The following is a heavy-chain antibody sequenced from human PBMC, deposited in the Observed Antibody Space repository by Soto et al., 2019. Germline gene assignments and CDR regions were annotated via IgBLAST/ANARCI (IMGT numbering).Heavy chain of an antibody. Sequence: SETLSLTCTVSGGSISSSSYYWGWIRQPPGKGLEWIGSIYYSGSTYYNPSLKSRVTISVDTSKNQFSLKLSSVTAADTAVYYCARHRRYDIFTGYYTSVNWFDPWGQGTLVTVSS. J-gene: IGHJ5*02. CDR1: GGSISSSSYY. CDR2: IYYSGST. D-gene: IGHD3-9*01. CDR3: ARHRRYDIFTGYYTSVNWFDP. V-gene: IGHV4-39*01.